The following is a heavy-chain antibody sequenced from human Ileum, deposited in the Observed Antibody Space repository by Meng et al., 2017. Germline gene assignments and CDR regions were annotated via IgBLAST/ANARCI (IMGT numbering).Heavy chain of an antibody. CDR3: ARVSYYGSGSDY. CDR1: GYTFTSYD. Sequence: ASVKVSCKASGYTFTSYDINWVRQATGQGLEWMGWMNPNSGNTGYAKKFQGRVTITRNTSISTAYMELSSLRSEDTAVYYCARVSYYGSGSDYWGQGTLVTVSS. J-gene: IGHJ4*02. V-gene: IGHV1-8*03. D-gene: IGHD3-10*01. CDR2: MNPNSGNT.